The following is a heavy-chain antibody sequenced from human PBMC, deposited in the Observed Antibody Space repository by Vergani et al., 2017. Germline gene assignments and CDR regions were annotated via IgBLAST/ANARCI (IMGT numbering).Heavy chain of an antibody. V-gene: IGHV1-18*04. CDR3: ARVGSSGWYYFDY. Sequence: QVQLVQSGAEVKKPGASVKVSCKASGYTFTTYGISWVLQAPGQGLEWMGWISAYNGNPNYAQKLQGRVTLTTDTSTRTVYMELSRLRSEDTAVYYCARVGSSGWYYFDYWGQGTLVTVSS. CDR2: ISAYNGNP. J-gene: IGHJ4*02. D-gene: IGHD6-19*01. CDR1: GYTFTTYG.